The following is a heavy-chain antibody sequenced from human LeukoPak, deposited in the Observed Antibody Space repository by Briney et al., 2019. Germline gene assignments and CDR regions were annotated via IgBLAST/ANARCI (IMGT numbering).Heavy chain of an antibody. D-gene: IGHD3-3*01. Sequence: SETLSLTCTVSGGSISSGDYYWSWIRQPPGKGLEWIGYIYYSGRTYYTPSLKSRLTISLDRSKNQFSLNLSSVTAADTAVYFCARAGFTIFGEVTEYYYYYMDVWGRGTTVTVSS. CDR2: IYYSGRT. CDR3: ARAGFTIFGEVTEYYYYYMDV. CDR1: GGSISSGDYY. J-gene: IGHJ6*03. V-gene: IGHV4-30-4*01.